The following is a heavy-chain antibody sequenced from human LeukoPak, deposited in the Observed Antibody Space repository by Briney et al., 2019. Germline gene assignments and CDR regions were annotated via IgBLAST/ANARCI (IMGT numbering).Heavy chain of an antibody. V-gene: IGHV4-31*03. Sequence: SETLSLTCTVSGGSISSGGYYWSWIRQHPGKGLEWIGYIYYSGSTYYNPSLKSRVTISVDTSKNQFSLKLSSVTVADTAVYYCARRSSSWYYFDYWGQGTLVTVSS. CDR2: IYYSGST. D-gene: IGHD6-13*01. CDR3: ARRSSSWYYFDY. CDR1: GGSISSGGYY. J-gene: IGHJ4*02.